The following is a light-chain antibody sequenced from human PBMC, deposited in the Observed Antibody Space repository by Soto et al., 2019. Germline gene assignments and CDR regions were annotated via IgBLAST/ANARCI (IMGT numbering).Light chain of an antibody. Sequence: EIVMTQSPATLSMSPGEIATLSCRASQSVSSNLAWYQQKPGQAPTLLIYGASTRATVIPARFSGSGSGTEFTLTISGLQSEDFAVYYCQQYNNWPWTFGQGTKVEIK. CDR2: GAS. V-gene: IGKV3-15*01. CDR1: QSVSSN. CDR3: QQYNNWPWT. J-gene: IGKJ1*01.